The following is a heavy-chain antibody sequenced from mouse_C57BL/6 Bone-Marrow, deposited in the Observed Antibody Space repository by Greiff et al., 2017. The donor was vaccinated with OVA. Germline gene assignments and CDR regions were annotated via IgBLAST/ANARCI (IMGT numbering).Heavy chain of an antibody. Sequence: VQLQQSGPGLVQPSQSLSITCTVSGFSLTSYGVHWVRQSPGKGLEWLGVIWSGGSTDYNAAFISRLSISKDNSKSQVFVKMNSLQADDAARYYCAKDYYGSSYWYFDVWGTGTTVTVSS. CDR3: AKDYYGSSYWYFDV. V-gene: IGHV2-2*01. CDR2: IWSGGST. J-gene: IGHJ1*03. D-gene: IGHD1-1*01. CDR1: GFSLTSYG.